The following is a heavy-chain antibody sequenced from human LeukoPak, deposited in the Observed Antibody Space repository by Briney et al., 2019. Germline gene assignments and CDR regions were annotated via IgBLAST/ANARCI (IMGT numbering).Heavy chain of an antibody. CDR3: TRAPMGTAPLY. CDR1: GYTFTNFD. Sequence: ASVKVSCKASGYTFTNFDINWVRQAPGQGLEWMGWMNPVSGKAGSAQKFQGRVTLTRDTSISTAYMEVSSLRFDDTAFYYCTRAPMGTAPLYWGQGTLVTVSS. CDR2: MNPVSGKA. D-gene: IGHD1/OR15-1a*01. V-gene: IGHV1-8*01. J-gene: IGHJ4*02.